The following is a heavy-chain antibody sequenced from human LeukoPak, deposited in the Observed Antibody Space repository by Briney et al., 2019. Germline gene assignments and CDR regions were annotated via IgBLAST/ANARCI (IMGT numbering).Heavy chain of an antibody. CDR3: ATGVVTGTSR. Sequence: RPGGSLRLSCAASGFTFSSYAMSWVRQAPGKGLEWVARIRSKTEGETKEYAASVKGRFTISRDDSRSRLYLQMNSLKTEDTAVYYCATGVVTGTSRWGQGTLVTVSS. D-gene: IGHD1-1*01. CDR2: IRSKTEGETK. CDR1: GFTFSSYA. V-gene: IGHV3-15*01. J-gene: IGHJ4*02.